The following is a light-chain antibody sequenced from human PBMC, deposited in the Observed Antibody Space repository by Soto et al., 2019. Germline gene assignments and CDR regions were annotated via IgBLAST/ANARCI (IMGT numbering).Light chain of an antibody. CDR2: GAS. CDR1: QSVSSN. V-gene: IGKV3-15*01. CDR3: QQYNNWPFT. Sequence: EIMMTHAPPTLSVSPGERATLSCRASQSVSSNLAWYQQKPGQAPRLLIYGASTRATGIPARFSGSGSGTEFTLTISSLLSEDFAVYYCQQYNNWPFTFGGGTKVDLK. J-gene: IGKJ4*01.